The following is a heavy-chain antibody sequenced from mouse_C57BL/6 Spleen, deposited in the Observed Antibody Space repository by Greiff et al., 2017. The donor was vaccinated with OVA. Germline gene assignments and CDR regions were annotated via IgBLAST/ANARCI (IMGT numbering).Heavy chain of an antibody. D-gene: IGHD2-3*01. CDR2: IYPGDGDT. V-gene: IGHV1-80*01. CDR1: GYAFSSYW. Sequence: QVQLQQSGAELVKPGASVKISCKASGYAFSSYWMNWVKQRPGKGLEWIGQIYPGDGDTNYNGKFKGKSTLTVDKSYSTAYMQLSSLTSEDSAVYYCARRGLLHYFDYWGQGTTLTVSS. J-gene: IGHJ2*01. CDR3: ARRGLLHYFDY.